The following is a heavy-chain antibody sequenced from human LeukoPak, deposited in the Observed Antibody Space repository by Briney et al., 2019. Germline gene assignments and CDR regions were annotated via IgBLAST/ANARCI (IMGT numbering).Heavy chain of an antibody. V-gene: IGHV5-51*01. Sequence: GESRQISSPGSGYDFTIYWIGWVRQIPGKGLEWMGVIYPGDSDTRYSPSFQGQVTISVDKSNSTVYLQWSSLKASDTAIYYCARRDYSSGRTYFLHWGQGTLVTVSS. CDR2: IYPGDSDT. D-gene: IGHD6-19*01. CDR3: ARRDYSSGRTYFLH. CDR1: GYDFTIYW. J-gene: IGHJ1*01.